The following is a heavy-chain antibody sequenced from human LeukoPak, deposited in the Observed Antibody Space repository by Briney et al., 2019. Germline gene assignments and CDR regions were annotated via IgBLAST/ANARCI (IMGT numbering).Heavy chain of an antibody. CDR2: INPSGGGT. Sequence: ASVKVSCKASGYTFTSYYMHWARQAPGQGLEWMGIINPSGGGTSYAQKFQGRVTMTRDTSTSTVYMELSSLRSEDTAVYYCASVVGSGYYYGSGRFDYWGQGTLVTVSS. J-gene: IGHJ4*02. CDR1: GYTFTSYY. CDR3: ASVVGSGYYYGSGRFDY. D-gene: IGHD3-10*01. V-gene: IGHV1-46*01.